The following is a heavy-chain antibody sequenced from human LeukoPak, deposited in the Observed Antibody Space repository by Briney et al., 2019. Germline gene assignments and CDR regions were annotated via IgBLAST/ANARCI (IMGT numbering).Heavy chain of an antibody. D-gene: IGHD6-6*01. V-gene: IGHV3-72*01. Sequence: GGSLRLSCAASGFTFSDHYMDWVRQAPGKGLEWVGRTRNKANSYTTEYAASVKGRFTISRDDSKNSLYLQMNSLKTEDTAVYYCARGPARPGNWFDPWGQGTLVTVSS. J-gene: IGHJ5*02. CDR3: ARGPARPGNWFDP. CDR1: GFTFSDHY. CDR2: TRNKANSYTT.